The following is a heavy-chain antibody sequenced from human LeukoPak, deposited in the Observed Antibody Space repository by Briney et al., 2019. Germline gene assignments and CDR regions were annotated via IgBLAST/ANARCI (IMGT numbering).Heavy chain of an antibody. V-gene: IGHV3-64*01. J-gene: IGHJ6*02. D-gene: IGHD6-13*01. CDR3: ARGTYSSSHLYGMDV. CDR2: ISSNGGST. Sequence: GGSLRLSCAASGFTFSSYAMHWVRQAPGKGLEYVSAISSNGGSTYYANSVKGRFTISRDNSKNTLYLQMGSLRAEDMAVYYCARGTYSSSHLYGMDVWGQGTTVTVSS. CDR1: GFTFSSYA.